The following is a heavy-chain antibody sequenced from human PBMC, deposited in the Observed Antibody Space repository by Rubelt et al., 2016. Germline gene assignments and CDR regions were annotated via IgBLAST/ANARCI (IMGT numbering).Heavy chain of an antibody. J-gene: IGHJ4*02. CDR1: GGSVSSGSYY. CDR3: ATQTGHWPFDY. Sequence: QVQLQESGPGLVKSSQTLSLTCAVTGGSVSSGSYYWSWIRQPPGKGLEWIGYIYYSGSTNYNPSLKSRVTISVDTSKNQFSLKLSSVTAADTAVYYCATQTGHWPFDYWGQGTLVTVSS. D-gene: IGHD1-1*01. CDR2: IYYSGST. V-gene: IGHV4-61*01.